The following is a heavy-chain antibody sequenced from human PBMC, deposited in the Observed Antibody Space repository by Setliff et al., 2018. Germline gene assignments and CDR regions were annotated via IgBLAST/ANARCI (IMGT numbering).Heavy chain of an antibody. D-gene: IGHD3-16*01. V-gene: IGHV4-34*01. Sequence: PSETLSLTCSVYGESFSNNYWSWIRQTPGKGLAWIGESNHGGSTSYHPSLKSRLTMSVDTSKNQLSLKLTSVTAADTAVYSCARDPGFRSGTWALDNWGQGTLVTV. CDR2: SNHGGST. J-gene: IGHJ4*02. CDR3: ARDPGFRSGTWALDN. CDR1: GESFSNNY.